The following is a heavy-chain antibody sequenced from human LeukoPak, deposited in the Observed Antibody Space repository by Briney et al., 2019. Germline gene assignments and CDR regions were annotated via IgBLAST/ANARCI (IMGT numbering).Heavy chain of an antibody. CDR1: GYTFTSYG. CDR2: ISAYNGNT. CDR3: ARVQRYDPLRYYYGMDV. J-gene: IGHJ6*02. D-gene: IGHD5-12*01. Sequence: ASVKVSCKASGYTFTSYGISWVRQAPGQGLEWMGWISAYNGNTNYAQKLQGRVTMTTDTSTSTAYMELRSLRSDDTAVYYCARVQRYDPLRYYYGMDVWGQGTTVTVSS. V-gene: IGHV1-18*01.